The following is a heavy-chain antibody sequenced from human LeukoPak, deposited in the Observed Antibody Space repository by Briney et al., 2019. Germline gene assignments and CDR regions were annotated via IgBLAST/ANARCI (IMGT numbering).Heavy chain of an antibody. CDR1: GFTFSIYS. D-gene: IGHD4-17*01. J-gene: IGHJ4*02. CDR3: ARDRYGDYAFDY. Sequence: GGSLRLSCAASGFTFSIYSMNWVRQAPGKGLEWVSSISYTSSYIYYADSVKGRFTISRDNAKNSLYLQMNSLRAEDTAVYYCARDRYGDYAFDYWGQGTLVTVSS. CDR2: ISYTSSYI. V-gene: IGHV3-21*01.